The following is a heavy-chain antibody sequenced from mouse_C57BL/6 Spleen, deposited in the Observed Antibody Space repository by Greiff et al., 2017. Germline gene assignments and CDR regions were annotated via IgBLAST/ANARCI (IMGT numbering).Heavy chain of an antibody. Sequence: EVQLQQSGPELVKPGASVKMSCKASGYTFTDYNMHWVKQSHGKSLEWIGYINPNNGGTSYNQKFKGKATLTVNKSSSTAYMELRSLTSEDSAVYYCARLTYYGSSLYAMDYWGQGTSVTVSS. D-gene: IGHD1-1*01. V-gene: IGHV1-22*01. CDR2: INPNNGGT. CDR1: GYTFTDYN. CDR3: ARLTYYGSSLYAMDY. J-gene: IGHJ4*01.